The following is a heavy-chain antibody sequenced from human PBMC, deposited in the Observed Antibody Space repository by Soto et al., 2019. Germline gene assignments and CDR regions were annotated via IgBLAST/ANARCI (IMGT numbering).Heavy chain of an antibody. CDR3: GKDRSTIDYHYGMDV. J-gene: IGHJ6*04. CDR1: GFTFSRYA. V-gene: IGHV3-23*01. CDR2: ISGGGGSK. Sequence: EVQLLESGGGLVQPGGSLRLSCAASGFTFSRYAMNWVRQAPGKGLEWVSGISGGGGSKYYADSVKGRFTISRDNSKNTLFLQVNCLRAGDTAVYYCGKDRSTIDYHYGMDVWGEGSTVTVSS. D-gene: IGHD3-9*01.